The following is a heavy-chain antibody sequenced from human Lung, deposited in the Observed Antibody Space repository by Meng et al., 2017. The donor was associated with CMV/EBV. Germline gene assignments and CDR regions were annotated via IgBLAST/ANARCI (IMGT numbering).Heavy chain of an antibody. J-gene: IGHJ4*02. Sequence: QVQLVPSGAEVKKPGASVKVSCKTSGYTFTGYYTPWVRQAPGQGLEWMGRINPKSGATDYAQKFQGRVTLTRDTSINTAYMELNRLTSDDTAVYYCARFGEVIDYWGQGTLVTVSS. CDR3: ARFGEVIDY. CDR1: GYTFTGYY. CDR2: INPKSGAT. D-gene: IGHD3-10*01. V-gene: IGHV1-2*06.